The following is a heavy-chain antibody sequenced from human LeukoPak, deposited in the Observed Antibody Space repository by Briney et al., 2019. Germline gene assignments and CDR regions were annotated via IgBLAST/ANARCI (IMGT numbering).Heavy chain of an antibody. CDR2: INSDGRST. J-gene: IGHJ4*02. Sequence: PGGSLRLSCAASGFTFSKYWMHWVRQAPGKGLVRVSRINSDGRSTSYADSVKGRFTISRDNAKNTLYLQMNSLRAEDTAVYYCARDYDILTGYYLFDYWGQGTLVTVSS. V-gene: IGHV3-74*01. CDR3: ARDYDILTGYYLFDY. CDR1: GFTFSKYW. D-gene: IGHD3-9*01.